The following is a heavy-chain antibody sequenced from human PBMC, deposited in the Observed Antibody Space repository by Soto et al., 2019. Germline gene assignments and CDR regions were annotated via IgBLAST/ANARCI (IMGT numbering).Heavy chain of an antibody. J-gene: IGHJ4*02. CDR3: ATLPRTIERTPAAIWSFDS. D-gene: IGHD2-2*01. CDR1: GYSLSDLS. V-gene: IGHV1-24*01. CDR2: LDAEDGET. Sequence: ASVKVSCKVSGYSLSDLSIHWVQQAPGKGLEWMGGLDAEDGETIYAQKLQGRGTMTEDTSTDTAYMELSSLTSEDTAMYYCATLPRTIERTPAAIWSFDSWGQGTLVTVSS.